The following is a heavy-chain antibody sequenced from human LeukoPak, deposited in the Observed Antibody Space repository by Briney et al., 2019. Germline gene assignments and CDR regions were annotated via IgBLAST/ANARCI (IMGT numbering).Heavy chain of an antibody. J-gene: IGHJ3*02. Sequence: GASVKVSCKASGGTFSSYAISWVRQAPGQGLEWMGGIIPIFGTANYAQKFQGRVTITTDESTSTAYMELSSLRSEDTAVYYCARDGRAAAGFDAFDIWGQGTLVTVSS. CDR1: GGTFSSYA. V-gene: IGHV1-69*05. CDR2: IIPIFGTA. D-gene: IGHD6-13*01. CDR3: ARDGRAAAGFDAFDI.